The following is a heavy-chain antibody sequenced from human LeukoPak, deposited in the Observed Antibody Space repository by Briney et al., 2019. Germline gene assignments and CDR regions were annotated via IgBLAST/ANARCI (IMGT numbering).Heavy chain of an antibody. Sequence: GGSLRLSCAASGFSFSSYAMNWVRQAPGQGLEWVSGISGRGDGTYYADSVRGRFTICRDNSKNTLYLQMNRLRAGDTAVYYCAKDRASPGFNLFDPWGQGTLVTVSS. CDR3: AKDRASPGFNLFDP. CDR2: ISGRGDGT. D-gene: IGHD5-12*01. J-gene: IGHJ5*02. CDR1: GFSFSSYA. V-gene: IGHV3-23*01.